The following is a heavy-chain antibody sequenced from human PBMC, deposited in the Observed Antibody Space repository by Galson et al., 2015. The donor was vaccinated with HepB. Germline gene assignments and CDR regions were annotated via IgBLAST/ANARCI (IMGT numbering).Heavy chain of an antibody. D-gene: IGHD4-17*01. V-gene: IGHV3-30*18. CDR2: ISNDANNN. CDR1: GFTFSNYG. Sequence: SLRLSCAASGFTFSNYGMHWVRQAPGKGLEWVAVISNDANNNYYAESVKGRFTISRDNSKNTLYLQMNSLRAEDTAVYYCAKSWSVIMTTVTTIQRPGIDFWGQGTLVAVSS. CDR3: AKSWSVIMTTVTTIQRPGIDF. J-gene: IGHJ4*02.